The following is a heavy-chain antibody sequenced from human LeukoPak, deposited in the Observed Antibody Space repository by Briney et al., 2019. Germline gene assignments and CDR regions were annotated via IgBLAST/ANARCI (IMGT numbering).Heavy chain of an antibody. J-gene: IGHJ6*02. Sequence: SVKVSCKASGGTFSSYAISWVRQAPGQGLEWMGGIIPIFGTANYAQKFQGGVTITADKSTSTAYMELSSLRSEDTAVYYCARVAAVAGTSYGMDVWGQGTTVTVSS. D-gene: IGHD6-19*01. CDR3: ARVAAVAGTSYGMDV. V-gene: IGHV1-69*06. CDR1: GGTFSSYA. CDR2: IIPIFGTA.